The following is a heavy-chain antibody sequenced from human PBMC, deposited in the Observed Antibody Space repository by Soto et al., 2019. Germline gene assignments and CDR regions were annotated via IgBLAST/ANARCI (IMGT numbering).Heavy chain of an antibody. CDR2: IYYSGST. J-gene: IGHJ4*02. V-gene: IGHV4-31*03. CDR3: ATYCSGGSCYLDS. Sequence: QVQLQESGPGLVKPSQTLSLTCTVSGGSISSGGYYWSWIRQHPGKGLEWIGYIYYSGSTYYNPSPKSRVPXSXDXXKNQFSLKLSSVTAADTAVYYCATYCSGGSCYLDSWVQGTLVTVSS. CDR1: GGSISSGGYY. D-gene: IGHD2-15*01.